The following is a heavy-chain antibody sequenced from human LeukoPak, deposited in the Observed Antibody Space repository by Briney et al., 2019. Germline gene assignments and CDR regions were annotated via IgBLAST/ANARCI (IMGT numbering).Heavy chain of an antibody. V-gene: IGHV3-30*04. CDR1: GFTFSSYA. J-gene: IGHJ4*02. CDR2: ISYDGSNK. Sequence: PGGSLRLSCAASGFTFSSYAMHWVRQAPGKGLEWVAVISYDGSNKYYADSVKGRFTISRDNSKNTLHLQMNSLRAEDTAVYYCATHCYAITMVRGAAFDYWGQGTLVTVSS. CDR3: ATHCYAITMVRGAAFDY. D-gene: IGHD3-10*01.